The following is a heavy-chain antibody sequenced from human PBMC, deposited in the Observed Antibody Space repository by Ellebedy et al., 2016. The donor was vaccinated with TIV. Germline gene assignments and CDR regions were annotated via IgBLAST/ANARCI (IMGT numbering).Heavy chain of an antibody. J-gene: IGHJ5*02. CDR3: ARHDTYYDFWSGSSWYNWFDP. CDR2: IYYSGST. CDR1: DGSISSSSYY. V-gene: IGHV4-39*01. D-gene: IGHD3-3*01. Sequence: MPGGSLRLSCTVSDGSISSSSYYWGWIRQPPGKGLEWIGIIYYSGSTYYNPSLKSRVTISVDTSKNQFSLKLSSVTAADTAVYYCARHDTYYDFWSGSSWYNWFDPWGQGTLVTVSS.